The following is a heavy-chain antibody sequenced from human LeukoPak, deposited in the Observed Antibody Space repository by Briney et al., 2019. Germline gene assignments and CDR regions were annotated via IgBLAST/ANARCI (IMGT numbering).Heavy chain of an antibody. J-gene: IGHJ4*02. Sequence: SETLSLTCTVSGGSISSSSYCWGWIRQPPGKGLEWIGSIYYSGSTYYNPSLKSRVTISVDTSKNQFSLKLSSVTAADTAVYYCARQYGGSSGYYFDYWGQGTLVTVSS. CDR3: ARQYGGSSGYYFDY. D-gene: IGHD3-22*01. V-gene: IGHV4-39*01. CDR1: GGSISSSSYC. CDR2: IYYSGST.